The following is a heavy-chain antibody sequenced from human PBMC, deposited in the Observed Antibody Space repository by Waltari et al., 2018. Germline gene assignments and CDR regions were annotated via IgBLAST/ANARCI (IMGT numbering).Heavy chain of an antibody. J-gene: IGHJ4*02. CDR2: IDWDDDK. D-gene: IGHD6-13*01. CDR1: GFSLSTSGMR. CDR3: ARSHPHSSSWGVFVY. V-gene: IGHV2-70*04. Sequence: QVTLKESGPALVKPTQTLTLTCTFSGFSLSTSGMRVSWIRQPPGKALEWLARIDWDDDKFYSTSLKPRLTSSKDTSKNQVVLTMTNMDPVDTATYYCARSHPHSSSWGVFVYWGQGTLVTVSS.